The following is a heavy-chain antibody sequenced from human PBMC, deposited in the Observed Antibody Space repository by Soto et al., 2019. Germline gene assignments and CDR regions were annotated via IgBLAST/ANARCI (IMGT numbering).Heavy chain of an antibody. CDR1: GFIFSDSG. CDR3: ARTRMEWALYFDK. V-gene: IGHV3-48*01. J-gene: IGHJ4*02. D-gene: IGHD3-3*01. CDR2: ISSSSRTI. Sequence: EVQLVESGGGLIQPGGSLRLSCEASGFIFSDSGMNWVRRAPGKGLEWISYISSSSRTIYYAASVEGRFTVSRDNVKNSVHLQMNSLRAEDTGVYFCARTRMEWALYFDKWGLGTLVTVSS.